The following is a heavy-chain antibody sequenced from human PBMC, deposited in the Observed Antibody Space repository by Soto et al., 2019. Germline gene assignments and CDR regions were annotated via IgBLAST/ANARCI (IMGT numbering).Heavy chain of an antibody. CDR2: INPNSGGT. V-gene: IGHV1-2*04. D-gene: IGHD3-10*01. Sequence: QVQLVQSGAEVKKPGASVKVSCKASGYTFTGYYMHWVRQAPGQGLEWMGWINPNSGGTNYAQKFQGWVTMTRDTSISTAYMELSRLRSDDTAVYYCARNPTYYYGSGSYRGNNWFAPWGQGTLVTVSS. J-gene: IGHJ5*02. CDR1: GYTFTGYY. CDR3: ARNPTYYYGSGSYRGNNWFAP.